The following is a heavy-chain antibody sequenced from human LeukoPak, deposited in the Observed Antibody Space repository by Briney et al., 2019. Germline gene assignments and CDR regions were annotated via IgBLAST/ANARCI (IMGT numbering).Heavy chain of an antibody. D-gene: IGHD2-21*02. CDR1: GYSFTSYW. CDR3: ARQAYCGGDCSANFDY. Sequence: GESLKISCKGSGYSFTSYWIGWVRQMPGEGLEWMGIIYPGDSDTRYSPSFQGQATISADKSINTAYLQWSSLKASDTAMYYCARQAYCGGDCSANFDYWGQGTLVTVSS. V-gene: IGHV5-51*01. CDR2: IYPGDSDT. J-gene: IGHJ4*02.